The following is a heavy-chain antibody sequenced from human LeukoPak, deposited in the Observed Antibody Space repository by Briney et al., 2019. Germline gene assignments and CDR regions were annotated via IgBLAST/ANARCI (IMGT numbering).Heavy chain of an antibody. J-gene: IGHJ4*02. V-gene: IGHV4-34*01. CDR3: ASLQGYCSGGSCYDRPY. Sequence: SETLSLTCTVSGGSISSYYWSWIRQPPGKGLEWIGEINHSGSTNYNPSLKSRVTISVDTSKNQFSLKLSSVTAADTAVYYCASLQGYCSGGSCYDRPYWGQGTLVTVSS. D-gene: IGHD2-15*01. CDR1: GGSISSYY. CDR2: INHSGST.